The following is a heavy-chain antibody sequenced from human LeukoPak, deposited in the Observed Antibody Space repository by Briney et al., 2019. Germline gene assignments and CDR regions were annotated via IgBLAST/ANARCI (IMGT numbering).Heavy chain of an antibody. D-gene: IGHD3-22*01. Sequence: GGSLRLSCAASGFTFSSYWMSWVRQAPGKGLEWVSYISSSSSTIYYADSVKGRFTISRDNAKNSLYLQMNSLRAEDTAVYYCARRIGYYYDSSGPVFDYWGQGTLVTVSS. CDR2: ISSSSSTI. CDR1: GFTFSSYW. V-gene: IGHV3-48*04. J-gene: IGHJ4*02. CDR3: ARRIGYYYDSSGPVFDY.